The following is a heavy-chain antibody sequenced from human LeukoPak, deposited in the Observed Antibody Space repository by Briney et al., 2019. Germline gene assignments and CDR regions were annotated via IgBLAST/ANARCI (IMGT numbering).Heavy chain of an antibody. V-gene: IGHV1-2*02. Sequence: GASVKVSCKASGYTFTGYYMHWVRQAPGQGLEWMGWINPNSGGTNYAQKFQGRVTMTRDTSISTAYMELSRLRSDDTAVHYCARGADYYDSSGWSDYWGQGTLVSVSS. CDR1: GYTFTGYY. CDR3: ARGADYYDSSGWSDY. J-gene: IGHJ4*02. D-gene: IGHD3-22*01. CDR2: INPNSGGT.